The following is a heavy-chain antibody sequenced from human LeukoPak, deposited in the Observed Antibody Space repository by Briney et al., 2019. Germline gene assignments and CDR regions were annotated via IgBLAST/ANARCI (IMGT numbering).Heavy chain of an antibody. J-gene: IGHJ4*02. Sequence: AGGSLRLSCVASGFTFSSTWMHWFRQGAGKGLVWLSRITSDGRTTIYADSVEGRFTISRDSAKNTLYLQMNSLRVEDTAVYYCVRDRYYVPDYWGQGTLVTVSS. CDR3: VRDRYYVPDY. CDR2: ITSDGRTT. V-gene: IGHV3-74*01. CDR1: GFTFSSTW. D-gene: IGHD3-10*02.